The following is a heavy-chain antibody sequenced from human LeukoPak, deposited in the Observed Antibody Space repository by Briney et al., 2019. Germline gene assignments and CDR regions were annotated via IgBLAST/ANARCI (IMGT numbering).Heavy chain of an antibody. CDR2: INPNSGGT. D-gene: IGHD3-16*02. J-gene: IGHJ4*02. CDR1: GYTFTGYY. V-gene: IGHV1-2*02. CDR3: ARAPPLGDYVWGSYRYTLDY. Sequence: ASVKVSCKASGYTFTGYYMHWVRQAPGQGLEWMGWINPNSGGTNYAQKFQGRFTMTRDTSISTAYMELSRLRSDDTAVYYCARAPPLGDYVWGSYRYTLDYWGQGTLVTVSS.